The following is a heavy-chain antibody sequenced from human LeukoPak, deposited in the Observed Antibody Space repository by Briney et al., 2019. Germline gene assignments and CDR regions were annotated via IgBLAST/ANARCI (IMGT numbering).Heavy chain of an antibody. V-gene: IGHV4-39*07. CDR2: IYYSGTT. J-gene: IGHJ5*02. Sequence: SETLSLTCTVSGGSISSTTYYWGWIRQPPGKGLEWVGSIYYSGTTYYNPSLKSRVTISVDTSNNQFSLKLSSVTAADTAVYYCARGLSSSWYFRFDPWGQGTLVTVSS. D-gene: IGHD6-13*01. CDR1: GGSISSTTYY. CDR3: ARGLSSSWYFRFDP.